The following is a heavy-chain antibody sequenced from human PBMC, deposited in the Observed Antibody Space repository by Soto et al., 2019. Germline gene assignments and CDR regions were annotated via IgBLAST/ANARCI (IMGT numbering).Heavy chain of an antibody. CDR3: ARGRYCLTGRCFPNWFDS. J-gene: IGHJ5*01. D-gene: IGHD7-27*01. CDR1: GDSISNLDYF. V-gene: IGHV4-30-4*01. CDR2: IYKSATT. Sequence: TLSLTCSVSGDSISNLDYFWAWVRQPPGQALEYIGYIYKSATTYYNPSFESRVAISVDTSKSQFSLNVTSVTAADTAVYFCARGRYCLTGRCFPNWFDSWGQGAMVTVSS.